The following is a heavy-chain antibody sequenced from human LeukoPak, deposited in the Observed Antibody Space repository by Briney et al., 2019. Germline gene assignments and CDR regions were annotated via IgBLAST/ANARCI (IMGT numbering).Heavy chain of an antibody. CDR2: IYRSGST. CDR1: GDSISSGAYS. CDR3: ARRALAGYWFDP. D-gene: IGHD6-19*01. Sequence: SETLSLTCAVSGDSISSGAYSWSWLRQTPGRGLEWIGCIYRSGSTYYNPSLKSRVALSLDRSQNQFSLSVSSVTAADTAVYYCARRALAGYWFDPWGQGTLVTVSS. J-gene: IGHJ5*02. V-gene: IGHV4-30-2*01.